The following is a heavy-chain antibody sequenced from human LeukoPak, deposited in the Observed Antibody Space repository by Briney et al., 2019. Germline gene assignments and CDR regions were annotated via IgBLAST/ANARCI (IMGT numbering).Heavy chain of an antibody. J-gene: IGHJ4*02. CDR2: IYYSGST. Sequence: SETLSLTCTVSGGSISSNYYWGWIRQPPGKGLEWIGSIYYSGSTYYNPSLKSRVTISVDTSKNQFSLKLNPVTAADTAVYYCTGKQWLVMYYFDYWGQGTLVTVSS. D-gene: IGHD6-19*01. V-gene: IGHV4-39*01. CDR1: GGSISSNYY. CDR3: TGKQWLVMYYFDY.